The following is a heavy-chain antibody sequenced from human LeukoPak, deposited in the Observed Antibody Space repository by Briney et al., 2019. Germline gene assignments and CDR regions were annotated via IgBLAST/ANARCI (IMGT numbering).Heavy chain of an antibody. CDR2: ISGSGAST. CDR3: AKGSIYSGSYAEYNWFDP. D-gene: IGHD1-26*01. Sequence: GGSLRLSCAASGFTLSSYAMSWVRQAPGKGLEWVSAISGSGASTYYADSVKGRFTNSRDNSKNTLYLQMNSLRAEDTAVYYCAKGSIYSGSYAEYNWFDPWGQGTLVTVSS. CDR1: GFTLSSYA. J-gene: IGHJ5*02. V-gene: IGHV3-23*01.